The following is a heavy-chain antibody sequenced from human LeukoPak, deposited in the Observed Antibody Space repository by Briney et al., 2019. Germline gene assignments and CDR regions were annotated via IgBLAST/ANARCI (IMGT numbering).Heavy chain of an antibody. CDR2: IYYSGST. V-gene: IGHV4-59*08. CDR1: GGPISSYY. J-gene: IGHJ4*02. CDR3: ARHTPAPYYYDSSGSSFDY. D-gene: IGHD3-22*01. Sequence: SETLSLTCTVSGGPISSYYWSWIRQPPGKGLEWIGYIYYSGSTNYNPSLKSRVTISVDTSKNQFSLKLSSVTAADTAVYYCARHTPAPYYYDSSGSSFDYWGQGTLVTVSS.